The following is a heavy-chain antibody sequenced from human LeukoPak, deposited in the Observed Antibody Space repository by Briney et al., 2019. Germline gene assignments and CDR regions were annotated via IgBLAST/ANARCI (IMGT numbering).Heavy chain of an antibody. J-gene: IGHJ4*02. CDR3: ATVGLYYYDSSGYYQFDY. CDR2: FDPEDGET. Sequence: ASVKVSCTVSGYTLTELSMHWVRQAPGKGLEWMGGFDPEDGETIYAQKFQGRVTMTEDTSTDTAYMELSSLRSEDTAVYYCATVGLYYYDSSGYYQFDYWGQGTLVTVSS. V-gene: IGHV1-24*01. CDR1: GYTLTELS. D-gene: IGHD3-22*01.